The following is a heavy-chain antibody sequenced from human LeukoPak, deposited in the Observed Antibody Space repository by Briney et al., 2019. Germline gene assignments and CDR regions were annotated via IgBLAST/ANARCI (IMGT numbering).Heavy chain of an antibody. CDR2: IYSGGST. D-gene: IGHD1-26*01. J-gene: IGHJ4*02. Sequence: GGSLRLSCAASGFTVSSNYMSWVRQAPGNGLEWVSVIYSGGSTYYADSVKGRFTISRHNSKNTLYLQMNSLRAEDTAVYYCARGRVSRKSGSYSNVPFDYWGQGTLVTVSS. CDR3: ARGRVSRKSGSYSNVPFDY. V-gene: IGHV3-53*04. CDR1: GFTVSSNY.